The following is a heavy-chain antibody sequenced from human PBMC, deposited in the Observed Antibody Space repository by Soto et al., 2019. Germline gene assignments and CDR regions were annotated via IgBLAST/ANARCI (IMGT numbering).Heavy chain of an antibody. J-gene: IGHJ6*02. V-gene: IGHV1-2*02. D-gene: IGHD3-22*01. Sequence: ASVKVSCKASGYTFTGYYMHWVRQAPGQGPEWMGWINPNSGGTNYAQKFQGRVTMTRDTSISTAYMELSRLRSDDTAVYYCARDLMQIVVVINRYYYYGMDVWGQGTTVTV. CDR1: GYTFTGYY. CDR2: INPNSGGT. CDR3: ARDLMQIVVVINRYYYYGMDV.